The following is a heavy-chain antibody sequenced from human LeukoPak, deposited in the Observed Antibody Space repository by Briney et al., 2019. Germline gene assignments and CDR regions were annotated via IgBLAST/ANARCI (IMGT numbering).Heavy chain of an antibody. J-gene: IGHJ4*02. CDR2: MSPNSGDT. V-gene: IGHV1-8*01. CDR1: GNTFTSYD. CDR3: ARGPPNWGYDY. D-gene: IGHD7-27*01. Sequence: ASVKVSCKASGNTFTSYDFNWVRQATGQRPEWMGWMSPNSGDTGYAQKFQDRVTMTRNTSISTAYMELSSLRSDDTAVYYCARGPPNWGYDYWGPGTLVTVSS.